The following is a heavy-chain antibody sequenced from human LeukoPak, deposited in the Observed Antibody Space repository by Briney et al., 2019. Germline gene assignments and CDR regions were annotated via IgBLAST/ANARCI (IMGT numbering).Heavy chain of an antibody. CDR1: GFTFSSYA. Sequence: GGSLRLSCTASGFTFSSYAMSWVRQAPGKGLEWVSGISGSGGSTYYADSVKGRFTISRDIPKNTLYLQMNSLRAEDTAVYYCARDLRDSSGYYAYLDYWGQGTLVTVSS. CDR2: ISGSGGST. J-gene: IGHJ4*02. V-gene: IGHV3-23*01. CDR3: ARDLRDSSGYYAYLDY. D-gene: IGHD3-22*01.